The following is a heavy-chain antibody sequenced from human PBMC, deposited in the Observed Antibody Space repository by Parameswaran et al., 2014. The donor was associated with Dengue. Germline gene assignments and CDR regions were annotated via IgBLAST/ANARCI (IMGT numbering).Heavy chain of an antibody. CDR1: AISSA. V-gene: IGHV4-59*01. Sequence: AISSARWIRQPPGKGLEWIGYIYYSGSTNYNPSLKSRVTISVDTSKNQFSLKLSSVTAADTAVYYCARGYLTPFDPWGQGTLVTVSS. CDR2: IYYSGST. D-gene: IGHD5-18*01. CDR3: ARGYLTPFDP. J-gene: IGHJ5*02.